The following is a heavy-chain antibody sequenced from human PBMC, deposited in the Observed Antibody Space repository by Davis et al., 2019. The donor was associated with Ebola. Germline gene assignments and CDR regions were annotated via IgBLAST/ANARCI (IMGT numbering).Heavy chain of an antibody. CDR3: ARDLATSSGAHFVYFGMDV. CDR2: ISGYADNT. CDR1: GYTFTSYG. J-gene: IGHJ6*04. Sequence: ASVKVSCKASGYTFTSYGISWVRQAPGQGLEWMGWISGYADNTNYAPRFQGRITLTKDRATSTVYMELRSLTADDTAVYYCARDLATSSGAHFVYFGMDVWGEGTSVAVSS. D-gene: IGHD3-10*01. V-gene: IGHV1-18*01.